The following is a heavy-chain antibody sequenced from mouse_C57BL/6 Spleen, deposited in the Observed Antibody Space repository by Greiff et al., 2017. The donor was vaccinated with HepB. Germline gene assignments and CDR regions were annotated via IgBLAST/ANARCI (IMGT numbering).Heavy chain of an antibody. J-gene: IGHJ1*03. V-gene: IGHV1-81*01. D-gene: IGHD2-5*01. CDR1: GYTFTSYG. Sequence: QVQLKESGAELARPGASVKLSCKASGYTFTSYGISWVKQRTGQGLEWIGEIYPRSGNTYYNEKFKGKATLTADKSSSTAYMELRSLTSEDSAVYFCARYYSKGYFDVWGTGTTVTVSS. CDR3: ARYYSKGYFDV. CDR2: IYPRSGNT.